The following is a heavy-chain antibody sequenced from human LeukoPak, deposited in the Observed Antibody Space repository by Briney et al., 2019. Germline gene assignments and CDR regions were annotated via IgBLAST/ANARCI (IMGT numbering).Heavy chain of an antibody. V-gene: IGHV1-2*02. D-gene: IGHD2-8*01. Sequence: ASVKVSCKASGYTFTGYYMHWVRQAPGQGLEWMGWINPNSGGTNYAQKFQGRVTMTRDTSISTAYMELSRLRSDDTAVYYCARGPVYAPFHWFDHWGQGTLVTVSS. CDR2: INPNSGGT. CDR3: ARGPVYAPFHWFDH. J-gene: IGHJ5*02. CDR1: GYTFTGYY.